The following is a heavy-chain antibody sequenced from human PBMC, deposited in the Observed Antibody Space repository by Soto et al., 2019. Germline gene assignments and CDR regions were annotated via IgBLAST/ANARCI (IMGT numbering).Heavy chain of an antibody. CDR1: GGSFSGYY. J-gene: IGHJ2*01. Sequence: QVQLQQWGAGPLRPLETLSLTCGVSGGSFSGYYWAWIRQSPGKGLEWIGEINDRGSINYNPSLKSRVSISVDTSQNHYSLNLRSVTAADTAVYYCARESHDILTGPRWVWYFDLWGRGTLVTVSS. D-gene: IGHD3-9*01. CDR2: INDRGSI. V-gene: IGHV4-34*01. CDR3: ARESHDILTGPRWVWYFDL.